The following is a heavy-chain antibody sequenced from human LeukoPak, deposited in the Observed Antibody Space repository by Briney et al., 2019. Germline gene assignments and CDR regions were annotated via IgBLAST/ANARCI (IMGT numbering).Heavy chain of an antibody. V-gene: IGHV3-9*01. D-gene: IGHD6-19*01. CDR3: AKDMVAVAGPFDY. CDR1: GFTFDDYA. CDR2: ISWNSGSM. Sequence: GRSLRLSCAASGFTFDDYAMHWVRQAPGKGLEWVSGISWNSGSMGYADSVKGRFTISRDNAKNSLYLQMNSLRAEDTALYYCAKDMVAVAGPFDYWGQGTLVTVSS. J-gene: IGHJ4*02.